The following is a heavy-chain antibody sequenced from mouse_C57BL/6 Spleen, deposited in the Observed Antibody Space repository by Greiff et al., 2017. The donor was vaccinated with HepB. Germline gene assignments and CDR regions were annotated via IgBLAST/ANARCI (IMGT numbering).Heavy chain of an antibody. CDR1: GYTFTSYW. D-gene: IGHD2-5*01. V-gene: IGHV1-55*01. CDR3: AREVYYSNYSAMHH. CDR2: IYPGSGST. J-gene: IGHJ4*01. Sequence: QVQLQQPGAELVQPGASVKMSCKASGYTFTSYWITWVKQRPGQGLEWIGDIYPGSGSTNYNEKFKSKATLTVDTSSSTAYMQLSSLTSEDSAVYYCAREVYYSNYSAMHHWGHGTSVTVSP.